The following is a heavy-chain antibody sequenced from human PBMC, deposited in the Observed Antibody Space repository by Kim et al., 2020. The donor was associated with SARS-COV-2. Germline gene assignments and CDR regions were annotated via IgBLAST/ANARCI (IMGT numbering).Heavy chain of an antibody. V-gene: IGHV4-59*01. CDR1: GGSISSYY. Sequence: SETLSLTCTVSGGSISSYYWSWIRQPPGKGLEWIGYIYYSGSTNYNPSLKSRVTISVDTSKNQFSLKLSSVTAADTAVYYCARSPRRDILTGYYRHPYYYGMDVWGQGTTVTVSS. CDR3: ARSPRRDILTGYYRHPYYYGMDV. CDR2: IYYSGST. D-gene: IGHD3-9*01. J-gene: IGHJ6*02.